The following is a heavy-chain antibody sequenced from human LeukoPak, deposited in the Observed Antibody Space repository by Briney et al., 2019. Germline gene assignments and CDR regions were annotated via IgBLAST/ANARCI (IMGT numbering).Heavy chain of an antibody. CDR3: ARPQHYYDFWSGYPPPTEN. CDR2: IIPILGIA. J-gene: IGHJ4*02. CDR1: GGTFSSYA. Sequence: SVKVSCKASGGTFSSYAISWVRQAPGQGLEWMGRIIPILGIANYAQKFQGRVTITADKSTSTAYMELSSLRSEDTAVYYCARPQHYYDFWSGYPPPTENWGQGTLVTVSS. V-gene: IGHV1-69*04. D-gene: IGHD3-3*01.